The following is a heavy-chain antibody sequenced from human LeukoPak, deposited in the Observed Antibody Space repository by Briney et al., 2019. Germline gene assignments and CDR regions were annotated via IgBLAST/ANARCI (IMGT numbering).Heavy chain of an antibody. V-gene: IGHV1-46*01. Sequence: ASVKVSCKASGYTFTSYYIHWVRQAPGQGLEWMGIINPSGGSTSYAQKFQGRVSMTRDMSTSTVYMELSRLRSEATAVYYCARDKQLLPDYWGQGNLVTVSS. CDR1: GYTFTSYY. J-gene: IGHJ4*02. CDR3: ARDKQLLPDY. CDR2: INPSGGST. D-gene: IGHD2-15*01.